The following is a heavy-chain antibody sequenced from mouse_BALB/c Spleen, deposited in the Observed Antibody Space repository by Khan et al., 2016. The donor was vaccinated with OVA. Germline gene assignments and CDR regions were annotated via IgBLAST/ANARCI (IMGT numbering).Heavy chain of an antibody. V-gene: IGHV5-9*02. CDR3: VRHGGFDPYYAMDN. Sequence: EVELVESGGGLVKPGGSLKLSCAASGFAFSSYDMSWVRQTPEKRLEWVATISSGGSYTKYSDSVKGRFIISRDKARNTLYLQMSSLRSDDTALYYCVRHGGFDPYYAMDNWGQGTSVTVSS. J-gene: IGHJ4*01. CDR1: GFAFSSYD. CDR2: ISSGGSYT.